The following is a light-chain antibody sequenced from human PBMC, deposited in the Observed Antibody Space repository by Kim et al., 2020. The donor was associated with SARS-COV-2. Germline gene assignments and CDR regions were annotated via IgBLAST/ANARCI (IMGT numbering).Light chain of an antibody. CDR3: LQHSTYPIT. J-gene: IGKJ5*01. CDR1: QDIRND. Sequence: ASVGDRVTLTCRASQDIRNDLGWYQQNPGRAPKRLIYGASSLQSGVPSRFSGSGSGTEFTLTISSVQPEDFATYFCLQHSTYPITFGQGTRPEIK. V-gene: IGKV1-17*01. CDR2: GAS.